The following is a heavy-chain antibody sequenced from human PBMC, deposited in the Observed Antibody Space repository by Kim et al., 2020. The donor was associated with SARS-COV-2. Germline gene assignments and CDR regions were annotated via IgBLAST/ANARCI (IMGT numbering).Heavy chain of an antibody. V-gene: IGHV3-30*01. J-gene: IGHJ6*02. D-gene: IGHD3-10*01. Sequence: KGRFTTSRDNSKNPLYLQMNSLRAEDTAVYYCARQYGSGKSYYYYGMDVWGQGTTVTVSS. CDR3: ARQYGSGKSYYYYGMDV.